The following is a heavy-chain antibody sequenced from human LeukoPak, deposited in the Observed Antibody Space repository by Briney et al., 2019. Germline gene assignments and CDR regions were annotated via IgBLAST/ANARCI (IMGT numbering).Heavy chain of an antibody. V-gene: IGHV1-69*04. CDR2: IIPILGIA. J-gene: IGHJ6*02. CDR1: GGTFSSYA. D-gene: IGHD2-2*01. CDR3: ARERNQLPPPAGMDV. Sequence: SVKVSCKASGGTFSSYAISWVRQAPGQGLEWMGRIIPILGIANYAQKFQGRVTITADKSTSTAYMELSSLRSEDTAVYYCARERNQLPPPAGMDVWGQGTTVTVSS.